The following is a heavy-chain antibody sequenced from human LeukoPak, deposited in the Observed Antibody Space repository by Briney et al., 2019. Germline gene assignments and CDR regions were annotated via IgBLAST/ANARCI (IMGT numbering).Heavy chain of an antibody. J-gene: IGHJ4*02. D-gene: IGHD3-10*01. CDR3: ARDSSRLLWFGELLYGTYYFDY. V-gene: IGHV3-20*04. CDR1: GFTLSDYG. CDR2: INWNGGST. Sequence: GGSLRLSCAASGFTLSDYGMSWVRHAPGKGLEWGSGINWNGGSTVYADSVRGRFTISRDNAKNSLYLQMNSLRAEDTALYYCARDSSRLLWFGELLYGTYYFDYWGQGTLVTVSS.